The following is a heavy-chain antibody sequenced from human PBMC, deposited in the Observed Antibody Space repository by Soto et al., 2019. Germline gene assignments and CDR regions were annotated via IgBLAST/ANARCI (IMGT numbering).Heavy chain of an antibody. D-gene: IGHD3-22*01. Sequence: ASVKVSCKASGYTFTSYGISWVRQAPGQGLEWMGWISAYNGNTNYAQKLQGRATMTTDTSTSTAYMELRSLRSDDTAVYYCARDQESHYYYDSSGYYYVYGWFDPWGQGTLVTVSS. CDR2: ISAYNGNT. CDR1: GYTFTSYG. V-gene: IGHV1-18*01. J-gene: IGHJ5*02. CDR3: ARDQESHYYYDSSGYYYVYGWFDP.